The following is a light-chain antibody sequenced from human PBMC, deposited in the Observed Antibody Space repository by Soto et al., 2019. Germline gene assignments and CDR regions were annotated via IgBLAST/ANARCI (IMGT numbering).Light chain of an antibody. V-gene: IGKV1-39*01. J-gene: IGKJ2*01. CDR3: HHSYSTPRT. Sequence: DSQMTPSPSSLSASVGDRVTITCRASQSLSRYLNWYQQNPGKAPKILIYAASSLESGVPTRFSGSGSGTDFTITISSLQCEDFANYDCHHSYSTPRTFRRGNKLEIK. CDR2: AAS. CDR1: QSLSRY.